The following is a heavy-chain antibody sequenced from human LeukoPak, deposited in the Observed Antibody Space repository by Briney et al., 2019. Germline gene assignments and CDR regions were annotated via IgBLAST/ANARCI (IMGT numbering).Heavy chain of an antibody. Sequence: GGSLRLSCAASGFTFSSYSMNWVRQAPGKGLEWVSYISSSSTTIYYADSVEGRFTISRDNAKNSLYLQMNSLRAEDTAVYYCARDTGGRGWFDPWGQGTLVTVSS. V-gene: IGHV3-48*01. J-gene: IGHJ5*02. CDR2: ISSSSTTI. CDR3: ARDTGGRGWFDP. D-gene: IGHD2-8*02. CDR1: GFTFSSYS.